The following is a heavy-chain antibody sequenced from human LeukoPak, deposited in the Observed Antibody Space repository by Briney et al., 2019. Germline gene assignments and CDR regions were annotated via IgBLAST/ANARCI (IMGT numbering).Heavy chain of an antibody. V-gene: IGHV5-51*01. CDR2: IYHGDSDT. Sequence: GESLQISCKGSGYRFTSYWIGWLRQMPAKDLQWMGIIYHGDSDTRYRPSFQGQVTISADKSISTAYLQWSSLKASDTAMYYCAVGNSSGWYFSDNWFDPWGQGSLVTVSS. CDR1: GYRFTSYW. CDR3: AVGNSSGWYFSDNWFDP. J-gene: IGHJ5*02. D-gene: IGHD6-19*01.